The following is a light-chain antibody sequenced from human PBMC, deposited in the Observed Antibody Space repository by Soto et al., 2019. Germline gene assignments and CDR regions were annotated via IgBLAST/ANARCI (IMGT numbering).Light chain of an antibody. CDR3: HHYNNWWT. Sequence: EIVMTQSPATLSVSPGERATLSCRASQSVSSNLAWYQQKPGQAPRLLIYGASNRATGIPARFSGSGSGTEFTLTISSLQSEDFAVYYCHHYNNWWTFGQGTKVEIK. V-gene: IGKV3-15*01. CDR1: QSVSSN. J-gene: IGKJ1*01. CDR2: GAS.